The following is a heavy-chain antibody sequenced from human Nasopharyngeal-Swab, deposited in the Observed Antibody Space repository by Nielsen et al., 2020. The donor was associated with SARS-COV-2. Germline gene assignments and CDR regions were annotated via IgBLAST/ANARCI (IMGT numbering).Heavy chain of an antibody. J-gene: IGHJ4*02. V-gene: IGHV3-23*01. Sequence: GASLQISCAASGITLNYYAMSWVPQGPGKGLEWVLALCDPGNPYYADSVKGRFTISRDSSQNTLYLQMNSLRADDMAVYYGAKFREGRWGQGTLVTVSS. CDR2: LCDPGNP. CDR3: AKFREGR. CDR1: GITLNYYA.